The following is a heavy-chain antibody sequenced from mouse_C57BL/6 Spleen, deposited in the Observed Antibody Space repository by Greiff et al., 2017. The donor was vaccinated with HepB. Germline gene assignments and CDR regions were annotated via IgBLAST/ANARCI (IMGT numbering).Heavy chain of an antibody. CDR1: GYTFTSYW. CDR3: TKLYDNYDGVYYFDY. Sequence: EVQLVESGTVLARPGASVKMSCKTSGYTFTSYWMHWVKQRPGQGLEWIGAIYPGNSDTSYNQKFKGKAKLTAVTSASTAYMDLSSLTSEDSAVYYCTKLYDNYDGVYYFDYWGQGTTLTVSS. J-gene: IGHJ2*01. V-gene: IGHV1-5*01. D-gene: IGHD2-12*01. CDR2: IYPGNSDT.